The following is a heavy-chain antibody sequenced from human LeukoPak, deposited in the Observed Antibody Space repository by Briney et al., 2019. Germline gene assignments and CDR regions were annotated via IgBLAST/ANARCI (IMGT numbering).Heavy chain of an antibody. J-gene: IGHJ4*02. CDR3: ARDTRITMVRGVIYYFDY. Sequence: GGSLRLSCAASRFTFSSYAMHWVRQAPGKGLEWVAVISYDGSNKYYADSVRGRFTISRDNSKNTLYLQMNSLRAEDTAVYYCARDTRITMVRGVIYYFDYWGQGTLVTVSS. CDR1: RFTFSSYA. D-gene: IGHD3-10*01. V-gene: IGHV3-30-3*01. CDR2: ISYDGSNK.